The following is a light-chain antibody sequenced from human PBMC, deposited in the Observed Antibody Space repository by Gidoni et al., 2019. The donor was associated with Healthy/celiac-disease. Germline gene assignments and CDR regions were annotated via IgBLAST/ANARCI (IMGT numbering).Light chain of an antibody. J-gene: IGKJ4*01. V-gene: IGKV1-39*01. Sequence: DIQMTQSPSSLSASVGDIVTITCRASQSISSYLNWYQQKPWKAPKLMIYAASSLQSGVPSRFSGSGSGTDFTITISSLQPEDFATYYCQQSYSTPLTFGGGTKVEIK. CDR2: AAS. CDR3: QQSYSTPLT. CDR1: QSISSY.